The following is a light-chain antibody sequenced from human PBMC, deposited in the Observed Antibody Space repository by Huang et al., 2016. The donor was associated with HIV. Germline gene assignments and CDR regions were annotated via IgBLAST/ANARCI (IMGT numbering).Light chain of an antibody. V-gene: IGKV2-28*01. CDR1: QSLRHRNGLNC. CDR3: MEALQTPYT. J-gene: IGKJ2*01. CDR2: LGS. Sequence: DVVMTQSPLSLPVPPGEPASISCRSSQSLRHRNGLNCLDWYLQRPGQSPQLLIHLGSSRASGVPDRFSGGGSGTDFSRNSSRVEAEDAGIYYCMEALQTPYTFGQGTKLEIK.